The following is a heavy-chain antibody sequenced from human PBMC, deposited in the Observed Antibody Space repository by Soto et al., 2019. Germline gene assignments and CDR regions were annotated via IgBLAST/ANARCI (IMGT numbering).Heavy chain of an antibody. CDR1: GVTFSSYA. V-gene: IGHV1-69*13. CDR3: AREPPRGTRTKYYFDY. J-gene: IGHJ4*02. D-gene: IGHD1-1*01. CDR2: IIPIFGTA. Sequence: ASVKVSCKASGVTFSSYAISWVRQAPGQGLEWMGGIIPIFGTANYAQKFQGRVTITADESTSTAYMELSSLRSEDTAVYYCAREPPRGTRTKYYFDYWGQGTLVTVSS.